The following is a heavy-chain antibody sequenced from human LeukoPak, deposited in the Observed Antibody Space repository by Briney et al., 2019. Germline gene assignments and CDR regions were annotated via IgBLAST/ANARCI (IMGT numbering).Heavy chain of an antibody. V-gene: IGHV3-74*01. D-gene: IGHD5-18*01. J-gene: IGHJ5*01. Sequence: PGGSLRLSCAASGFTFSSYGMHWVRQVAGRGLVWVARINGDGSRPAYAASAEGRFSISRDNAKNTLYLQMNSLRAEDTAVYYCATDPDLHGYSFFESWGQGNLVTVSS. CDR2: INGDGSRP. CDR3: ATDPDLHGYSFFES. CDR1: GFTFSSYG.